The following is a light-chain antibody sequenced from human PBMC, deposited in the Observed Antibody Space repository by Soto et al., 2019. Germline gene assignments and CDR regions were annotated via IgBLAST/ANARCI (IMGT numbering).Light chain of an antibody. V-gene: IGLV1-40*01. Sequence: QSVLTQPPSVSGAPGQRVTISCTGSNSNIGAGYDVHWYQQHPGKAPKLMIYDVSQRPSGVPDRFSGSKSGNTASLTISGLQSEDEADYYCCSYAGSYTYVFGTGTKVTVL. CDR1: NSNIGAGYD. J-gene: IGLJ1*01. CDR3: CSYAGSYTYV. CDR2: DVS.